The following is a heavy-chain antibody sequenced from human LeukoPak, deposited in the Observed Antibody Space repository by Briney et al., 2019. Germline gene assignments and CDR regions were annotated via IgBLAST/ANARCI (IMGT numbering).Heavy chain of an antibody. CDR1: GGSISSGSYY. CDR3: ARGVAAAGNDY. D-gene: IGHD6-13*01. CDR2: IYYSGST. Sequence: PSQTLSLTCIVSGGSISSGSYYWSWIRQPPGKGLEWIGYIYYSGSTYYNPSLKSRVTISVDTSKNQFSLKLSSVTAADTAVYYCARGVAAAGNDYWGRGTLVTVSS. V-gene: IGHV4-30-4*08. J-gene: IGHJ4*02.